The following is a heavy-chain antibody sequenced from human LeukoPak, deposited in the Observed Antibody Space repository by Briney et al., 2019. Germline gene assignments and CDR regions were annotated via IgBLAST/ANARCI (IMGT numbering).Heavy chain of an antibody. CDR2: ISSSSSYI. CDR1: GFTVSSNY. D-gene: IGHD4-17*01. CDR3: ARECYGDYDWYFDL. J-gene: IGHJ2*01. V-gene: IGHV3-21*01. Sequence: PGGSLRLSCAVSGFTVSSNYMSWVRQAPGKGLEWVSSISSSSSYIYYADSVKGRFTISRDNAKNSLHLQMNSLRAEDTAVYYCARECYGDYDWYFDLWGRGTLVTVSS.